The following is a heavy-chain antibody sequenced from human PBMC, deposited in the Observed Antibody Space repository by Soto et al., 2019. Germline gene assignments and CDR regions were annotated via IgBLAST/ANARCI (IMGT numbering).Heavy chain of an antibody. CDR2: INPSGGTT. D-gene: IGHD2-15*01. CDR3: ARDGDGGSRGSLGMDV. J-gene: IGHJ6*02. Sequence: ASVKVSCKASGYTFTSYYMHWVRQAPGQGPEWMGIINPSGGTTSYAQKFQGRVTMTRDTSTSTVYMELSSLRSEDTAVYYCARDGDGGSRGSLGMDVWGQGTTVTVSS. CDR1: GYTFTSYY. V-gene: IGHV1-46*01.